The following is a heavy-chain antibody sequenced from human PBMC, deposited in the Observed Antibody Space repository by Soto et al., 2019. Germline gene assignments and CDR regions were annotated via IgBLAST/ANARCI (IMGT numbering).Heavy chain of an antibody. Sequence: ASVKVSCKASGYTFTSYGISWVRQAPGQGLEWMGWISAYNGNTNYAQKLQGRVTMTTDTSTSTAYMELRSLRSDDTAVYYCARSTGLRFLEWCDYWGQGTLVTVSS. D-gene: IGHD3-3*01. J-gene: IGHJ4*02. V-gene: IGHV1-18*01. CDR1: GYTFTSYG. CDR3: ARSTGLRFLEWCDY. CDR2: ISAYNGNT.